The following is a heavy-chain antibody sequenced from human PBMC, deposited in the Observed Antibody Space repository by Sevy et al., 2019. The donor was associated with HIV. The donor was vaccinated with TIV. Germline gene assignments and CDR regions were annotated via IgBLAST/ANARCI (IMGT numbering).Heavy chain of an antibody. CDR1: GFTFSDYY. CDR3: ARATEYYYDSSGYFGY. D-gene: IGHD3-22*01. CDR2: ISSSGSTI. Sequence: GGSLRLSCAASGFTFSDYYMSWIRQAPGKGLEWVSYISSSGSTIYYADSVKGRFTISRDNAKNSLYLQMNSLRAEDTAVYYCARATEYYYDSSGYFGYWGQGTLVTVSS. V-gene: IGHV3-11*04. J-gene: IGHJ4*02.